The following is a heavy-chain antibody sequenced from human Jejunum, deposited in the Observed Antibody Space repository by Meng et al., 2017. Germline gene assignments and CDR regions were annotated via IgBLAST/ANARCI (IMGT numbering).Heavy chain of an antibody. J-gene: IGHJ4*02. V-gene: IGHV3-74*01. CDR2: SNTDGSTT. Sequence: RVLGAGGVLVPQWVSWSLSCAASGFSFSSYWMHWVRPAPGKGLVWVSRSNTDGSTTNYADSVMGRFTISRDNAKNMLYLQMNSLSVEDTAVYYCTRAGSYRHDYWGQGTLVTVSS. CDR3: TRAGSYRHDY. CDR1: GFSFSSYW. D-gene: IGHD3-10*01.